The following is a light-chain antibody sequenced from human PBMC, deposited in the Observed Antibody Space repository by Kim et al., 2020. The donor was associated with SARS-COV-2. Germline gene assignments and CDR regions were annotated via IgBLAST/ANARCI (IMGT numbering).Light chain of an antibody. J-gene: IGKJ4*01. V-gene: IGKV3-11*01. CDR1: QSVSSY. CDR2: DAS. CDR3: QQRSNWTPSLT. Sequence: EIVLTQSPATLSLSPGERATLSCRASQSVSSYLAWYQQKPGQAPRLLIYDASNRATGIPARFSGSGSGTDFTLTISSLAPEDFAVYYCQQRSNWTPSLTFGGGTKVDIK.